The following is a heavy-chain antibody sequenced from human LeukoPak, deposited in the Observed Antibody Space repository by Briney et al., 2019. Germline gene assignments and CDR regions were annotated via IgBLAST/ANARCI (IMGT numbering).Heavy chain of an antibody. V-gene: IGHV4-39*01. D-gene: IGHD3-10*01. J-gene: IGHJ5*02. CDR2: IYYSGST. CDR3: AMYYYGSGSYFGP. Sequence: PSETLSLTCTVSGGSISSSSYYWGWIRQPPGKGLEWIGSIYYSGSTYYNPSLKSRVTISVDTSKNQFSLKLSSVTAADTAVYYCAMYYYGSGSYFGPWGQGTLVTVSS. CDR1: GGSISSSSYY.